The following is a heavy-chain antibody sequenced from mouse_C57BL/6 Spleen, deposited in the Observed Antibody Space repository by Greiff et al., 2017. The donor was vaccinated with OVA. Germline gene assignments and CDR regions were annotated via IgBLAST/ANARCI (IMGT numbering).Heavy chain of an antibody. J-gene: IGHJ3*01. Sequence: EVQRVESGPGMVKPSQSLSLTCTVTGYSITSGYDWHWIRHFPGNKLEWMGYISYSGSTNYNPSLKSRISITHDTSKNHFFLKLNSVTTEDTATYYCARAGGYDWFAYWGQGTLVTVSA. D-gene: IGHD2-2*01. CDR1: GYSITSGYD. CDR2: ISYSGST. CDR3: ARAGGYDWFAY. V-gene: IGHV3-1*01.